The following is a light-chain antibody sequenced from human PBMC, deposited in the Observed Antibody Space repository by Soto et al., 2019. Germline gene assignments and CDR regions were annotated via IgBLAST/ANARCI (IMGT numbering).Light chain of an antibody. J-gene: IGKJ4*01. CDR3: QQYYSPPLT. V-gene: IGKV4-1*01. CDR1: QSVLFSSNNKNF. Sequence: DIVLTQSPETLTVSLGERATINCKSGQSVLFSSNNKNFLAWYQQKPGQPPKLLFYWASTRESGVPDRFSGSGSGTDFTLTISSLQAEDVAVYYCQQYYSPPLTFGGGTKVEIK. CDR2: WAS.